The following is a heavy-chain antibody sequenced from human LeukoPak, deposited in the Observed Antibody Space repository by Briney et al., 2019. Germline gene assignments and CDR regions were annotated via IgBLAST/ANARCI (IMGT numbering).Heavy chain of an antibody. D-gene: IGHD5-18*01. CDR2: ISSSSSYI. CDR3: ARDPSGDTAMANFDY. CDR1: GFTFSSYS. V-gene: IGHV3-21*01. Sequence: GGSLRLSCAASGFTFSSYSMNWVRQAPGKGLEWVSSISSSSSYIYYADSEKGRFTISRDNAKNSLYLQMNSLRAEDTAVYYCARDPSGDTAMANFDYWGQGTLVTVPS. J-gene: IGHJ4*02.